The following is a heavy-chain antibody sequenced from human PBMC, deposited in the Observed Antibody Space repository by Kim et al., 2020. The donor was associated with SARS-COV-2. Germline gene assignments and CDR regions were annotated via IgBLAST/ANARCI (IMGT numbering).Heavy chain of an antibody. CDR3: AKANLPDAGNFYLPPAH. V-gene: IGHV3-9*01. CDR1: GFKFDDYA. CDR2: INWNSGSI. J-gene: IGHJ1*01. Sequence: GGSLRLSCAASGFKFDDYAFYWVRQAPGKGLEWVSGINWNSGSIGYADSVKGRFTISRDNAKNTLYLQMKSLRTEDTAFYFCAKANLPDAGNFYLPPAHWGQGTPVTVSS.